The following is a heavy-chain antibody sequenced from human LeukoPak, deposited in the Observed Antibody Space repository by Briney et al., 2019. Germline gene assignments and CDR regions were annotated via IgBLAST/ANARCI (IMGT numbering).Heavy chain of an antibody. CDR1: GGSISSSSYC. D-gene: IGHD3/OR15-3a*01. J-gene: IGHJ2*01. Sequence: PSETLSLTCTVSGGSISSSSYCWGWIRQPPGKGLEWIGSIYYSGSTYYNPSLKSRVTISVDTSKNQFSLKLSSVTAADTAVYYCARIIILEWYLDLWGRGTLVTVSS. CDR3: ARIIILEWYLDL. V-gene: IGHV4-39*01. CDR2: IYYSGST.